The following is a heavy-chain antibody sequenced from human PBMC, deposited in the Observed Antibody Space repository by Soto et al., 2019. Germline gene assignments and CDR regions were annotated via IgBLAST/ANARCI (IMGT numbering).Heavy chain of an antibody. CDR2: ISSSGGST. D-gene: IGHD1-26*01. CDR1: GFTFNNYA. Sequence: EVQLLESGGGLVQPGGSLRLSCAASGFTFNNYAMSWVRQAPGKGLEWVSTISSSGGSTYYADSVKGRFTISRDNSKNTLYLQMNSLSAEDTAVYYCAKERWEGYGMEVWGQGTTVTVSS. CDR3: AKERWEGYGMEV. V-gene: IGHV3-23*01. J-gene: IGHJ6*02.